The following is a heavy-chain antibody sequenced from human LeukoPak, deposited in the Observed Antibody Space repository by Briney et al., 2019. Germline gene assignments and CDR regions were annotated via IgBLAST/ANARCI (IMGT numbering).Heavy chain of an antibody. CDR2: ISSSSSYT. Sequence: GSLRLSCAASGFTFSDYYMSWIRQAPGKGLEWVSYISSSSSYTNHADSVKGRFTISRDNAKNSLYLQMNSLRAEDTAVYYCARGGRWFGESSLDYWGQGTLVTVSS. CDR3: ARGGRWFGESSLDY. V-gene: IGHV3-11*06. J-gene: IGHJ4*02. D-gene: IGHD3-10*01. CDR1: GFTFSDYY.